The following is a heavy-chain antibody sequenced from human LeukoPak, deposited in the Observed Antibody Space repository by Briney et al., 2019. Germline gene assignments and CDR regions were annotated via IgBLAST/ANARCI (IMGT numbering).Heavy chain of an antibody. V-gene: IGHV3-21*01. CDR3: ARDEVSATMIVVVTNYYYYMDV. CDR1: GFTFSSYS. D-gene: IGHD3-22*01. CDR2: ISSSSSYI. Sequence: PGGSLRLSCAASGFTFSSYSMNWVRQAPGKGLEWVSSISSSSSYIYYADSVKGRFTISRDNAKNSLYLQMNSLRAEDTAVYYCARDEVSATMIVVVTNYYYYMDVWGKGTTVTVSS. J-gene: IGHJ6*03.